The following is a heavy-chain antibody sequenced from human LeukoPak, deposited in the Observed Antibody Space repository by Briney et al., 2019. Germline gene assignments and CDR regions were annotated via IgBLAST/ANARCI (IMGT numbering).Heavy chain of an antibody. CDR2: VDPEDGET. CDR1: VYTFTDYY. CDR3: VYWIQLWLFDY. Sequence: ASVKVSCKVSVYTFTDYYMHWVQQAPGKGLEWMGLVDPEDGETIYAEKFQGRVTITADTSTDTAYMELSSLRSEDTAVYYCVYWIQLWLFDYWGQGTLVTVSS. V-gene: IGHV1-69-2*01. J-gene: IGHJ4*02. D-gene: IGHD5-18*01.